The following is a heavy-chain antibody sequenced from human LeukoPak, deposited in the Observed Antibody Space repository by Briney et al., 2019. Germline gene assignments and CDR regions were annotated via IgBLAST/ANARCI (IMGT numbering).Heavy chain of an antibody. D-gene: IGHD3-3*01. V-gene: IGHV3-48*03. CDR2: ISSSGSTV. Sequence: GGSLRLSCAVSGFIFSSYEMKWVRQAPGKGLEWVSYISSSGSTVYYADSVKGRFTISRDNAKNSLFLQMNSLRAKDTAVYYCARLGVTRPGYWGQGTLVTVSS. CDR3: ARLGVTRPGY. CDR1: GFIFSSYE. J-gene: IGHJ4*02.